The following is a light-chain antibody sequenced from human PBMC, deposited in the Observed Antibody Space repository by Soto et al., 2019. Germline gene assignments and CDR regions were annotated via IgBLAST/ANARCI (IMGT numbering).Light chain of an antibody. J-gene: IGKJ5*01. CDR3: QQYNNWPFS. CDR2: DVS. Sequence: EIVMTQSPATMSVSPGERATLSCRAGQGVTTNFAWYQQKSGQSPRLLIYDVSTRATGVPARFSGTGSETDFTITISGLKSDDAAVYFCQQYNNWPFSFGQGTRLEIK. CDR1: QGVTTN. V-gene: IGKV3-15*01.